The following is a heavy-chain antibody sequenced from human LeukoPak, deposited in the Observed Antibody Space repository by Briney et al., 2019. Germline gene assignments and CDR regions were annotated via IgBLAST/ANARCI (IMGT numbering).Heavy chain of an antibody. CDR1: GFTFITYA. Sequence: SGGSLRLSCAASGFTFITYAMSWVRQAPGKGLEWVSAITGSGGSTDYADSVKGRFTISRDNSKNTLYLQMNSLRAEDTAVYYCAKDQYSSSWYPGWFDPWGQGTLVTVSS. CDR3: AKDQYSSSWYPGWFDP. J-gene: IGHJ5*02. V-gene: IGHV3-23*01. CDR2: ITGSGGST. D-gene: IGHD6-13*01.